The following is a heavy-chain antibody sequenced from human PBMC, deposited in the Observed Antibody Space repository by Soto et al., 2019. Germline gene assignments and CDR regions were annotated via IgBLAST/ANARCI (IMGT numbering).Heavy chain of an antibody. V-gene: IGHV4-59*08. CDR3: ARGVAVPAASYYFDP. CDR1: GCSISSDD. J-gene: IGHJ4*02. Sequence: SATLSLPCTVSGCSISSDDWSWIRHPPGKGIKWIGYIYYSGSTNYNPSLKSRVTISVDTSKNQFSLTLSSVTAADTAVFYCARGVAVPAASYYFDPWGKGTLVTV. D-gene: IGHD2-2*01. CDR2: IYYSGST.